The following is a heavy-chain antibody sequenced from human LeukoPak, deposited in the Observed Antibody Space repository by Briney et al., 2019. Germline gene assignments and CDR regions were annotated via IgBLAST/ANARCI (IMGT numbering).Heavy chain of an antibody. CDR1: GFTFSDYY. Sequence: GGSLRLSCAASGFTFSDYYVSWIRQAPGKGLEWVSYISSSGSTIYYADSVKGRFTISRDNAKNSLYLQMNSLRAEDTAVYYCARVWGIVVVTAMGDAFDIWGQGTMVTVSS. CDR3: ARVWGIVVVTAMGDAFDI. CDR2: ISSSGSTI. V-gene: IGHV3-11*01. J-gene: IGHJ3*02. D-gene: IGHD2-21*02.